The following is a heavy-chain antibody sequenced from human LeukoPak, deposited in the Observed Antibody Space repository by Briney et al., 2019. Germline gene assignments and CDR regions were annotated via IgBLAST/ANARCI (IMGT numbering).Heavy chain of an antibody. Sequence: GASVKVSCKASGYTFTSYDINWVRQATGQGLEWMGWMNPNSGNTGYAQKFQGRVTMTRNTSISTAYMELSSLRSEDTPVYYCARGLLTEAADDYWGQGTLVTVSS. J-gene: IGHJ4*02. CDR3: ARGLLTEAADDY. V-gene: IGHV1-8*01. CDR2: MNPNSGNT. D-gene: IGHD6-13*01. CDR1: GYTFTSYD.